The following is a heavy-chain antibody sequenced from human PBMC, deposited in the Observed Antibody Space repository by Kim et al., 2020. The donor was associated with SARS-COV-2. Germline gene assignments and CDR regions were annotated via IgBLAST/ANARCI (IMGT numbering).Heavy chain of an antibody. Sequence: GESLKISCMGSGYSFTSYWIGWVRQMPGKGLEWMGIIYPGDSDTRYSPSFQGQVTISADKSISTAYLQWSSLKASDTAMYYCARLVVITSPPNWFDPWGQGTLVTVSS. CDR2: IYPGDSDT. D-gene: IGHD3-22*01. CDR1: GYSFTSYW. CDR3: ARLVVITSPPNWFDP. V-gene: IGHV5-51*01. J-gene: IGHJ5*02.